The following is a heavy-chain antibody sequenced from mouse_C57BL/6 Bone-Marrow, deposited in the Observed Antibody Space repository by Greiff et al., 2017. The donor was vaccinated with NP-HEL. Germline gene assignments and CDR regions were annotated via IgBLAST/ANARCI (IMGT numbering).Heavy chain of an antibody. CDR1: GYTFTSYG. V-gene: IGHV1-81*01. J-gene: IGHJ3*01. Sequence: VQGVESGAELARPGASVKLSCKASGYTFTSYGISWVKQRTGQGLEWIGEIYPRSGNTYYNEKFKGKATLTADKSSSTAYMELRSLTSEDSAVYFCARRDYGSSYAWFAYWGQGTLVTVSA. CDR2: IYPRSGNT. CDR3: ARRDYGSSYAWFAY. D-gene: IGHD1-1*01.